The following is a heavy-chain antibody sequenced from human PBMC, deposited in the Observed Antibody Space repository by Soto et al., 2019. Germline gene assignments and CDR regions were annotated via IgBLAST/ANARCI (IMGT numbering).Heavy chain of an antibody. Sequence: SETLSLTCAVYGGSFSGYYWSWIRQPPGKGLEWIGEINHSGSTNYNPSLKSRVTTSVDTSKNQFSLKLSSVAAADTAVYYCARGHYYGSGSYALSWFDPWGQGTLVTVSS. CDR3: ARGHYYGSGSYALSWFDP. J-gene: IGHJ5*02. CDR1: GGSFSGYY. CDR2: INHSGST. V-gene: IGHV4-34*01. D-gene: IGHD3-10*01.